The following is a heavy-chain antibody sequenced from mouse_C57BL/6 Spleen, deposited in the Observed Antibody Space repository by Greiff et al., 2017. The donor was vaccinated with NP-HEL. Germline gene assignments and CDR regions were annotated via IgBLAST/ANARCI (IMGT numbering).Heavy chain of an antibody. D-gene: IGHD2-4*01. CDR1: GYTFTSYW. CDR3: AQIYYDYPFAY. CDR2: IYPSDSET. Sequence: VQLQQPGAELVRPGSSVKLSCKASGYTFTSYWMDWVTQRPGQGLEWIGNIYPSDSETHYNQKFKDKATLTVEESSSTAYMHLSSLTSEDSAVYSCAQIYYDYPFAYWGQGTLVTVSA. V-gene: IGHV1-61*01. J-gene: IGHJ3*01.